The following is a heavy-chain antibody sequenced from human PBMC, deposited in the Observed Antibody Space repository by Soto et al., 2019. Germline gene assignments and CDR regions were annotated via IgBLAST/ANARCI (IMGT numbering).Heavy chain of an antibody. CDR1: GFTFSSYA. CDR2: ISSNGGST. CDR3: VKSPRSGWYGRGQYYFDY. V-gene: IGHV3-64D*08. J-gene: IGHJ4*02. Sequence: GGSLRLSCSASGFTFSSYAMHWVRQAPGKGLEYVSAISSNGGSTYYADSVKGRFTISRDNSKNTLYLQMSSLRAEDTAVYYCVKSPRSGWYGRGQYYFDYWGQGTLVTVSS. D-gene: IGHD6-19*01.